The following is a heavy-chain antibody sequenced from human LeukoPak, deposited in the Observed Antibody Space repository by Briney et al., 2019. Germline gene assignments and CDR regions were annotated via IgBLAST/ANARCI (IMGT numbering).Heavy chain of an antibody. D-gene: IGHD4-17*01. Sequence: SETLSLTCAVSGVSISSSNWWSWVRQPPGKGLEWIGEIYHSGSTNYNPSLKSRVTISVDKSKNQFSLKLSSVTAADTAVYYCARTTVGYGDYVLDYWGQGTLVTVSS. CDR2: IYHSGST. CDR3: ARTTVGYGDYVLDY. V-gene: IGHV4-4*02. CDR1: GVSISSSNW. J-gene: IGHJ4*02.